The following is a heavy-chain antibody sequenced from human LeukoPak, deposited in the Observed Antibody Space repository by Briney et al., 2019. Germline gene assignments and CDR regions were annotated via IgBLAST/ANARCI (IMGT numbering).Heavy chain of an antibody. D-gene: IGHD5-12*01. CDR2: INHSGST. CDR1: GGSFSDYY. CDR3: ARGAYVGDIVATLTALFDY. J-gene: IGHJ4*02. V-gene: IGHV4-34*01. Sequence: SETLSLTCAVYGGSFSDYYWSWIRQPPGKGLEWIGEINHSGSTNYNPSLKSRVTISVDTSKNQFSLKLSSVTAADTAVYYCARGAYVGDIVATLTALFDYWGQGTLVTVSS.